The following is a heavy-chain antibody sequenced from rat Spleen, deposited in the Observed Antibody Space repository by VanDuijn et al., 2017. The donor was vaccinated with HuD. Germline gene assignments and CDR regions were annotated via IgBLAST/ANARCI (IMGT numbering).Heavy chain of an antibody. Sequence: EVQLVESGGGLVQPRKSLKLSCAASGFTFSNYGIHWIRQAPTKGLEWVASICTGGGNTYYRNSVKGRFTNSRDNAKNTPYLQMDSLRSEYTATYYCARLRGWSTPMDAWGQEASVTVSS. CDR2: ICTGGGNT. CDR3: ARLRGWSTPMDA. V-gene: IGHV5-19*01. J-gene: IGHJ4*01. CDR1: GFTFSNYG. D-gene: IGHD1-11*01.